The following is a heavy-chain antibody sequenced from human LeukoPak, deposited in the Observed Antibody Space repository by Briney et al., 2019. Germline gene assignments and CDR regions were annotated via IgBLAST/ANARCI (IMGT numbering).Heavy chain of an antibody. Sequence: ASVKVSCKASGGTFGSYAISWVRQALEQGLEWMGGIIPIFGTANYAQKFQGRVTITADESTSTAYMELSSLRSEDTAVYYCARDSTSSGGYYYYGMDVWGQGTTVTVSS. J-gene: IGHJ6*02. CDR3: ARDSTSSGGYYYYGMDV. V-gene: IGHV1-69*13. D-gene: IGHD2-2*01. CDR2: IIPIFGTA. CDR1: GGTFGSYA.